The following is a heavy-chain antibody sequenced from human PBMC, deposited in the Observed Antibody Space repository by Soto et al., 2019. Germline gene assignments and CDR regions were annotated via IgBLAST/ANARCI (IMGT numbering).Heavy chain of an antibody. CDR3: ARGYCSSTICYIWDNWFDP. J-gene: IGHJ5*02. Sequence: PSETLSLTCTVSGGSISSYYWSWIRQPPGKGLEWIGYIYYSGRTNYNPSLKSRVTISVDTSKNQFSLKLSSVTAAGTAVYYCARGYCSSTICYIWDNWFDPWGQGTLVTVS. CDR1: GGSISSYY. D-gene: IGHD2-2*02. CDR2: IYYSGRT. V-gene: IGHV4-59*01.